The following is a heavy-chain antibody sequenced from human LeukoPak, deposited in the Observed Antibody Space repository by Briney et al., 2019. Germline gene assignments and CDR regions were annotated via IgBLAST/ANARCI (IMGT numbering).Heavy chain of an antibody. CDR1: PLTFTFRSHA. D-gene: IGHD3-10*01. CDR3: AKVGDYYGSGKYSNFDY. V-gene: IGHV3-23*01. J-gene: IGHJ4*02. CDR2: ISGSGAYT. Sequence: GGSLRLSCAASPLTFTFRSHAMSWVRQAPGKGLEWVSAISGSGAYTYYADSVKGRFTISRDNSKNTLYLQMSSLRAEDTAVYYCAKVGDYYGSGKYSNFDYWGQGTLVTVSS.